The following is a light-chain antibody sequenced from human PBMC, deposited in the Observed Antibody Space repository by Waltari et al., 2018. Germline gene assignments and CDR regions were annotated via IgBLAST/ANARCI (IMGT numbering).Light chain of an antibody. J-gene: IGLJ3*02. CDR3: ATWDDSLNAWV. Sequence: SVLTQSPSASGTPGQRVTISCSGSSSNIGANYVYWYQQFPGTAPRLLIYRSYQRPSGVPDRFSGSKSGTSASLAISGLRSEDEADYYCATWDDSLNAWVFGGGTRLTAL. V-gene: IGLV1-47*01. CDR1: SSNIGANY. CDR2: RSY.